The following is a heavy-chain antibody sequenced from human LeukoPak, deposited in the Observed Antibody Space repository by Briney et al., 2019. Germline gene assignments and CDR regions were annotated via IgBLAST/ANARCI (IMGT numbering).Heavy chain of an antibody. Sequence: GKSLRLSCAASGFTFRGYPIHWVRQAPGKGLEWVAVISYDGSNRYYADSVKGRFTISRDNSKNTLYLQMNSLRAEDTAVYYCARVGSSGCLDWGQGTLITVSS. CDR1: GFTFRGYP. V-gene: IGHV3-30-3*01. D-gene: IGHD6-19*01. CDR3: ARVGSSGCLD. CDR2: ISYDGSNR. J-gene: IGHJ4*02.